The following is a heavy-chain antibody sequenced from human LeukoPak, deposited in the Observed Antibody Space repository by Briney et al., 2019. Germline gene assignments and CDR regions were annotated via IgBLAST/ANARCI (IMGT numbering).Heavy chain of an antibody. Sequence: ASVKVSCKASGYTFTGYYMHWVRQAPGQGLEWMGWINPNSGGTHYAQKFQGRVIMTRDTSISTAYMALSRLRSDDTAVYYCARYYYDTSSAFDIWGQGTMVTVSS. J-gene: IGHJ3*02. V-gene: IGHV1-2*02. CDR1: GYTFTGYY. CDR3: ARYYYDTSSAFDI. CDR2: INPNSGGT. D-gene: IGHD3-22*01.